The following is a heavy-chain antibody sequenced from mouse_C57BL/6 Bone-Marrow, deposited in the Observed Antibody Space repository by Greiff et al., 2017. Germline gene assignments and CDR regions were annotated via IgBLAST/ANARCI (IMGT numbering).Heavy chain of an antibody. V-gene: IGHV1-81*01. CDR1: GYTFTSYG. Sequence: QVQLKQSGAELARPGASVKLSCKASGYTFTSYGISWVKQRTGQGLEWIGEIYPRSGNTYYNEKFKGKATLTADKSSSTAYMELRSLTSEDSAVYFCARNISKLAYFDYWGQGTTLTVSS. D-gene: IGHD4-1*01. CDR3: ARNISKLAYFDY. CDR2: IYPRSGNT. J-gene: IGHJ2*01.